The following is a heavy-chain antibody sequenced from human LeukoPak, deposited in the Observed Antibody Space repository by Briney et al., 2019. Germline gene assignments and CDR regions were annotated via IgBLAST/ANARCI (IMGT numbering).Heavy chain of an antibody. CDR1: NGSISSYY. V-gene: IGHV4-59*01. Sequence: SETLSLTCTVSNGSISSYYWSWIRQPPGKGLEWIGYIYYSGSTNYNPSLKSRVTISVDTSKNQFSLKLSSVTAADTAVYYCARVWGDTAMAPFDYWGQGTLVTVSS. J-gene: IGHJ4*02. CDR3: ARVWGDTAMAPFDY. CDR2: IYYSGST. D-gene: IGHD5-18*01.